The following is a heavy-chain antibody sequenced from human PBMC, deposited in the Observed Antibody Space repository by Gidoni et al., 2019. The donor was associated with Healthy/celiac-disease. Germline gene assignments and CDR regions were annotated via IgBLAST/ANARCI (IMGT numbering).Heavy chain of an antibody. Sequence: QVQLVQSGAEVKKPGASVKVSCKASGYTFTSYDINWVRQATGQGLEWMGWMNPNSGNTGYAQKFQGRVTITRNTSISTAYMELGSLRSEDTAVYYCARCRPHYYYYYMDVWGKGTTVTVSS. CDR3: ARCRPHYYYYYMDV. V-gene: IGHV1-8*01. CDR1: GYTFTSYD. J-gene: IGHJ6*03. CDR2: MNPNSGNT.